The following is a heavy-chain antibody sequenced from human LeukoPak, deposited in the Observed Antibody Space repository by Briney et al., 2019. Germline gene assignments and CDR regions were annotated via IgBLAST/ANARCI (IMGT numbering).Heavy chain of an antibody. CDR2: INAGNGNT. CDR1: GYTFTSYA. CDR3: ARLGLYYDILTGALPDAFDI. Sequence: ASVKVSCKASGYTFTSYAMHWVRQAPGQRLEWMGWINAGNGNTKYSQKFQGRVTITRDTSASTAYMELSSLRSEDTAVYYCARLGLYYDILTGALPDAFDIWGQGIMVTVSS. V-gene: IGHV1-3*01. J-gene: IGHJ3*02. D-gene: IGHD3-9*01.